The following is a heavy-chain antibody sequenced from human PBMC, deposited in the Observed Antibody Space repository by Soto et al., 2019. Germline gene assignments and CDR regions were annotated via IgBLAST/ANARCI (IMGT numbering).Heavy chain of an antibody. CDR3: ARVFMVRGAYYYMDV. CDR1: GYTFTSYD. Sequence: EASVKVSCKASGYTFTSYDINWVRQATGQGLEWMGWMNPNSGNTGYAQKFQGRVTMTRNTSISTAYMELSSLRSEDTAVYYCARVFMVRGAYYYMDVWGKGTTVTVSS. V-gene: IGHV1-8*01. CDR2: MNPNSGNT. J-gene: IGHJ6*03. D-gene: IGHD3-10*01.